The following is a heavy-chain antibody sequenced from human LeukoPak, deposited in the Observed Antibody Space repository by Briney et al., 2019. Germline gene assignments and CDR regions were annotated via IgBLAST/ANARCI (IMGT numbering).Heavy chain of an antibody. D-gene: IGHD4-23*01. Sequence: SETLSLTCAVYGGSFSGYYWSWIRQPPGKGLEWIGEINHSGSTNYNPSLKSRVTISGDTSKNQFSLKLTSVTAADTAVYYCARAVGPHWGQGTLVTVSS. J-gene: IGHJ4*02. CDR1: GGSFSGYY. V-gene: IGHV4-34*01. CDR2: INHSGST. CDR3: ARAVGPH.